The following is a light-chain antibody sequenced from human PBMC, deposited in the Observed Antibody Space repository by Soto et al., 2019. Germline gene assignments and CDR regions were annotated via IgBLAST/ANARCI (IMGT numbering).Light chain of an antibody. V-gene: IGKV1-9*01. CDR2: AAS. CDR1: QGISSS. CDR3: QQLNSYPLT. Sequence: DIQLTQSPSFLSASVGDRVTITCRASQGISSSLAWYQQEPGKAPKLLIYAASTLQSGVPSRFSGSGSWTEFTLTISSLQPEDFATYSCQQLNSYPLTFGGGTTVEIK. J-gene: IGKJ4*01.